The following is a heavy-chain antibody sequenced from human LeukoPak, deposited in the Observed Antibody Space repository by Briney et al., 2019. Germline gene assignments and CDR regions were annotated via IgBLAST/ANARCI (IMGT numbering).Heavy chain of an antibody. V-gene: IGHV1-2*02. CDR2: INPNSGGT. Sequence: ASVKVSCKASGYTFTAYYMHWVRQAPGQGLEWMGWINPNSGGTNYAQKFQGRVTMTRDTSISTAYMELSRLRSDDTAVYYCARDRVVVPAAFDYWGQGTLVTISS. CDR3: ARDRVVVPAAFDY. D-gene: IGHD2-2*01. CDR1: GYTFTAYY. J-gene: IGHJ4*02.